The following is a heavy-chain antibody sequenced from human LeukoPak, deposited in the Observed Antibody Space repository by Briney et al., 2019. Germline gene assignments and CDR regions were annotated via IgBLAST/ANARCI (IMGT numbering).Heavy chain of an antibody. Sequence: GGSLRLSCAASGFTFSSYGMHWVRQAPGKGLEWVAFIRYDGSNKYYADSVKGRFTISRDNSKNTLYLQMNSLRAEDTAVYYCAKFPYYYDSSGNAFDIWGQGTMVTVSS. CDR3: AKFPYYYDSSGNAFDI. CDR2: IRYDGSNK. CDR1: GFTFSSYG. V-gene: IGHV3-30*02. D-gene: IGHD3-22*01. J-gene: IGHJ3*02.